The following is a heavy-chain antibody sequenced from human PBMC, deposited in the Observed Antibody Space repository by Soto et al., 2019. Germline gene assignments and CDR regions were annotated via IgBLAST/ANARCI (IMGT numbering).Heavy chain of an antibody. CDR1: SGSISSSNW. D-gene: IGHD2-2*01. Sequence: PSETLSLTCAVSSGSISSSNWWSWVRQPPGKGLEWIGEIYHSGSTNYNPSLKSRVTISVDKSKNQFSLKLSSVTAADTAVYYCARGGYCSSTSCYDPKENWFDPWGQGTLVTVSS. CDR3: ARGGYCSSTSCYDPKENWFDP. CDR2: IYHSGST. V-gene: IGHV4-4*02. J-gene: IGHJ5*02.